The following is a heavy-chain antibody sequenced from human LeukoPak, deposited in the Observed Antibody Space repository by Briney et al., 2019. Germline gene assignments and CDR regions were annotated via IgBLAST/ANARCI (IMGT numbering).Heavy chain of an antibody. CDR2: IIPILGIA. CDR1: GGTFSSYT. J-gene: IGHJ6*03. D-gene: IGHD3-10*01. Sequence: PWASVKVSCKASGGTFSSYTISWVRQAPGQGLEWMGRIIPILGIANYAQKFQGRVTITADKSTSTAYMELSSLRSEDTAVYYCAREKGKYGSGSSYYYYMDVWGKGTTVTVSS. V-gene: IGHV1-69*04. CDR3: AREKGKYGSGSSYYYYMDV.